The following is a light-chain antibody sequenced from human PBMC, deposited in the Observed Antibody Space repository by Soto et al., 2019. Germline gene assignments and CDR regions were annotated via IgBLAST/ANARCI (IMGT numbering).Light chain of an antibody. V-gene: IGLV2-8*01. CDR2: EVV. CDR1: KSDIGVYDF. Sequence: QSALTQPPSASGSPGQSVTISCTGTKSDIGVYDFVSWYQHHPGKAPRLIIYEVVQRPSGVPDRFSGSKSGNTASLTVSGLQAADEADYYCAAWDDSLNGLVFGGGTKLTVL. J-gene: IGLJ2*01. CDR3: AAWDDSLNGLV.